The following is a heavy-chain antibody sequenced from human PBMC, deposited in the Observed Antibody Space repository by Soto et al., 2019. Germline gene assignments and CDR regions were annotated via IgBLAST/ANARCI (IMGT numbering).Heavy chain of an antibody. CDR2: IDWDDDK. CDR1: GFSLSTSGMC. J-gene: IGHJ4*02. D-gene: IGHD6-6*01. Sequence: SGPTLVNPTQTLTRTCTFSGFSLSTSGMCVGWIRQPPGKALEWLARIDWDDDKYYSTSLKTRLTISKDTSKNQVVLTMTNMEPVDTVTYYCARNLYSSSTFPFDYWGQGTLVTVSS. CDR3: ARNLYSSSTFPFDY. V-gene: IGHV2-70*11.